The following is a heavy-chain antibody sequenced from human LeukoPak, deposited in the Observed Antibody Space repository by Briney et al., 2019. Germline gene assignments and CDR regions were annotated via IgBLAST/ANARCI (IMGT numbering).Heavy chain of an antibody. Sequence: KPSETLSLTCTVSGYSISSGYYWGWIRQPPGKGLEWIGSIYHSGSTYYNPSLKSRVTISVDTSKNQFSLKLSSVTAADTAVYYCARLSGYDFYRDDYWGQGTLVTVSS. CDR3: ARLSGYDFYRDDY. V-gene: IGHV4-38-2*02. CDR1: GYSISSGYY. D-gene: IGHD5-12*01. CDR2: IYHSGST. J-gene: IGHJ4*02.